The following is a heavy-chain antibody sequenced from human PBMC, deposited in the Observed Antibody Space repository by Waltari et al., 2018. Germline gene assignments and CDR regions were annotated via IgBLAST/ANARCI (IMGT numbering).Heavy chain of an antibody. CDR1: NGSISNSY. CDR2: IFHSGST. D-gene: IGHD3-3*01. Sequence: QVQLQESGPGLVKPSETLSLACTVSNGSISNSYWSWIRQPPGKGLEGIGYIFHSGSTNYNPSLKSRLSISVDTSKNEFSLKLSSVTAADTAVYYCARGSAYVYDYWGQGTLVTVSS. J-gene: IGHJ4*02. V-gene: IGHV4-59*01. CDR3: ARGSAYVYDY.